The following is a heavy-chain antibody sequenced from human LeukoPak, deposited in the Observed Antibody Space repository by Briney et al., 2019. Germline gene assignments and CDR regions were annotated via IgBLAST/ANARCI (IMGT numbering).Heavy chain of an antibody. CDR1: GFTFSSYA. V-gene: IGHV3-64*01. J-gene: IGHJ3*02. Sequence: GGSLRLSCAASGFTFSSYAMHWVRQAPGKGLEYVSAISSNGGSTYYANSVKGRFTISRDNSKNTLYLQMGSLRAEDMAVYYCARAGDHDAFDIWGRGTMVTVSS. CDR2: ISSNGGST. CDR3: ARAGDHDAFDI. D-gene: IGHD3-10*01.